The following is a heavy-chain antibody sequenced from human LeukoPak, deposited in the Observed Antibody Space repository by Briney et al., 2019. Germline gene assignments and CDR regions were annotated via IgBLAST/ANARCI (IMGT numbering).Heavy chain of an antibody. V-gene: IGHV4-59*01. D-gene: IGHD3-10*01. Sequence: PSETLSLTCTVSDDSISTYYWSWIRQPPGKGLEWIGYIYYRVTSDYNPSLKSRVTMSVDMSTRQISLKLSSVTAADTAVYYCARAVGGDGSGSLWGPGTLVTVSS. CDR1: DDSISTYY. J-gene: IGHJ4*02. CDR2: IYYRVTS. CDR3: ARAVGGDGSGSL.